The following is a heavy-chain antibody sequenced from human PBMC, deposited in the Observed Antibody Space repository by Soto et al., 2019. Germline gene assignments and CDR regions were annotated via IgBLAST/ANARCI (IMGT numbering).Heavy chain of an antibody. Sequence: SETLSLTCAAYGGSFSGYYWSWIRQPPGKGLEWIGEINHSGSTNYNPSLKSRVTISVDTSKNQFSLKLSSVTAADTAVYYCARGLGYCGGDCYYYYYYGMDVWGQGTTVTVS. CDR1: GGSFSGYY. V-gene: IGHV4-34*01. D-gene: IGHD2-21*02. CDR2: INHSGST. J-gene: IGHJ6*02. CDR3: ARGLGYCGGDCYYYYYYGMDV.